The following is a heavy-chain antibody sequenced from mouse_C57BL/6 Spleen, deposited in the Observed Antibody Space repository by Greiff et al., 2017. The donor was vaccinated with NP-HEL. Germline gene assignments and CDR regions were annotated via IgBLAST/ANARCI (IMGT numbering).Heavy chain of an antibody. D-gene: IGHD1-1*01. Sequence: VQLQQSDAELVKPGASVKISCKVSGYTFTDYTIHWMKQRPEQGLEWIGYIYPRDGSTKYNEKFKGKATLTADKSSSTAYMQLNSLTSEDSAVYFFARDYGIPDYAMDYWGQGTSVTVSS. CDR2: IYPRDGST. CDR1: GYTFTDYT. CDR3: ARDYGIPDYAMDY. V-gene: IGHV1-78*01. J-gene: IGHJ4*01.